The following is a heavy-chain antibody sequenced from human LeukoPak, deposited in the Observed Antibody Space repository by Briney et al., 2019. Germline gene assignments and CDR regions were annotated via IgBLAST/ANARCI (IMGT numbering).Heavy chain of an antibody. CDR1: GGSFSGYY. CDR2: INHSGST. J-gene: IGHJ4*02. V-gene: IGHV4-34*01. D-gene: IGHD3-3*01. Sequence: PSETLSLTCAVYGGSFSGYYWSWIRQPPGKGLEWIGEINHSGSTNYNPSLKSRVTISVDTSKNQFSLKLSSVTAADTAVYYCARADCGSGYYAVAYLDYWGQGNLVTVYS. CDR3: ARADCGSGYYAVAYLDY.